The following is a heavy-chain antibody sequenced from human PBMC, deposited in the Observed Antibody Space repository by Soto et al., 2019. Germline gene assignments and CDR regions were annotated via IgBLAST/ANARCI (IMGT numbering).Heavy chain of an antibody. CDR1: GFTFSSYA. D-gene: IGHD2-15*01. J-gene: IGHJ4*02. Sequence: GGSLRLSCAASGFTFSSYAMHWVRQAPGKGLEWVAVISYDGSNKYYADSVKGRFTISRDNSKNTLYLQMNSLRAEDTAVYYCAREEPVGVFDYWGQGTLVTVSS. CDR3: AREEPVGVFDY. V-gene: IGHV3-30-3*01. CDR2: ISYDGSNK.